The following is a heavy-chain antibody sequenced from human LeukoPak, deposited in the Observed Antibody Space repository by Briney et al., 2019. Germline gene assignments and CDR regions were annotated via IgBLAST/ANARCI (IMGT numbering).Heavy chain of an antibody. D-gene: IGHD4-17*01. CDR1: GFIFSSYG. CDR3: AKRFRYGTLDY. J-gene: IGHJ4*02. V-gene: IGHV3-30*18. Sequence: GGSLRLSCAASGFIFSSYGMHWVRQAPGKGLEWVAVISYDGSNKYYADSVKGRFTISRDNSKNTLYLQMNSLRAEDTAVYYCAKRFRYGTLDYWGQGTLVTVSS. CDR2: ISYDGSNK.